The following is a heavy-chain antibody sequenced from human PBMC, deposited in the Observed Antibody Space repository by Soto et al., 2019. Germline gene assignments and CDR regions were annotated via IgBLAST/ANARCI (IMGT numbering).Heavy chain of an antibody. CDR2: ISSSSSTI. CDR3: AREWFYGGTRGYGMDV. CDR1: GFTFSSYS. J-gene: IGHJ6*02. V-gene: IGHV3-48*02. D-gene: IGHD2-15*01. Sequence: PGGSLRLSCAASGFTFSSYSMNWVRQAPGKGLEWVSYISSSSSTIYYADSVKGRFTISRDNAKNSLYLQMNSLRDEDTAVYYCAREWFYGGTRGYGMDVWGQGTTVTVSS.